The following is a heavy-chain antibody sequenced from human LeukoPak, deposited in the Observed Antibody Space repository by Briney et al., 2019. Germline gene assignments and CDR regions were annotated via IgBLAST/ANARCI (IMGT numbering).Heavy chain of an antibody. CDR3: AKGTHSSSWHWFDP. Sequence: PGGSLRLSCAASGFTFSDYYMTWIRQAPGEGLEWLSYIDSSGDVIYYADSVKGRFTISRDNGKNSRYLQMNSLRVEDRAVYYCAKGTHSSSWHWFDPWGQGTLVTVSS. V-gene: IGHV3-11*01. CDR2: IDSSGDVI. D-gene: IGHD6-13*01. CDR1: GFTFSDYY. J-gene: IGHJ5*02.